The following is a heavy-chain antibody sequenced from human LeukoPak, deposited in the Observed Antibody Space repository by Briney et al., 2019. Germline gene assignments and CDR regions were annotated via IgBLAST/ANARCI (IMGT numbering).Heavy chain of an antibody. CDR2: IRYSGTT. CDR3: ARSRAGLT. CDR1: GDSISRFC. Sequence: SETLSLTCTVSGDSISRFCWSWIRQLPGKGLEWIGCIRYSGTTNYNPSLKSRVTISVDTSKNRFSLKLSSVTAADTAVYYCARSRAGLTWGQGTLVTVSS. D-gene: IGHD3-9*01. J-gene: IGHJ4*02. V-gene: IGHV4-59*01.